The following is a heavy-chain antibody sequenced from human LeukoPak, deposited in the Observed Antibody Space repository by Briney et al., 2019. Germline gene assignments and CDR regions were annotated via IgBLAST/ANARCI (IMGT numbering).Heavy chain of an antibody. CDR1: GNSISNYA. CDR2: IIPIFGTA. D-gene: IGHD3-22*01. J-gene: IGHJ4*02. V-gene: IGHV1-69*13. Sequence: ASVKVSCKASGNSISNYAVSWVRQAPGQGLEWMGGIIPIFGTANYAQKFQGRVTITADESTSTAYMELSSLRSEDTAVYYCASRYYYDSSGYCCWGQGTLVTVSS. CDR3: ASRYYYDSSGYCC.